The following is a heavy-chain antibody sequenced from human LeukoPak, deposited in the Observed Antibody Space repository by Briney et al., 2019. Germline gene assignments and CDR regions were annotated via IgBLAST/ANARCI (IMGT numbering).Heavy chain of an antibody. CDR2: IYISGST. V-gene: IGHV4-4*07. Sequence: SETLSLTCTVSGGSISSYYWSWIRQPAGKGLEWIGRIYISGSTNYNPSLKSRVTMSVDTSKNQFSLKLSSVTAADTAEYYCARDYSSSSEKAFDIWGQGTMVTVSS. D-gene: IGHD6-6*01. J-gene: IGHJ3*02. CDR3: ARDYSSSSEKAFDI. CDR1: GGSISSYY.